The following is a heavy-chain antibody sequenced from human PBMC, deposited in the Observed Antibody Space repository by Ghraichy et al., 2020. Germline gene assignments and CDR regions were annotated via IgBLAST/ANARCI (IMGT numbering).Heavy chain of an antibody. D-gene: IGHD2-2*02. Sequence: SETLSLTCTVSGGSISSGGYYWSWIRQHPGKGLEWIGYIYYSGSTYYNPSLKSRVTISVDTSKNQFSLKLSSVTAADTAVYYCARDSPLYARQAFDIWGQGTMVTVSS. CDR1: GGSISSGGYY. CDR3: ARDSPLYARQAFDI. V-gene: IGHV4-31*03. CDR2: IYYSGST. J-gene: IGHJ3*02.